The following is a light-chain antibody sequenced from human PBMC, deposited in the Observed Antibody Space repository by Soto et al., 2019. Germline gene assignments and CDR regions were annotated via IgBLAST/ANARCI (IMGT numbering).Light chain of an antibody. V-gene: IGKV3-15*01. J-gene: IGKJ2*01. CDR3: QQYEDSTYT. CDR1: QSVSRN. Sequence: EIVMTQSPATLSVSPGERATLASRSSQSVSRNLAWYQQKPGQAPRLLIYDASTRATGIPARFSGSGSGAEFTLSISSPQSDDFAVYYCQQYEDSTYTFGQGTK. CDR2: DAS.